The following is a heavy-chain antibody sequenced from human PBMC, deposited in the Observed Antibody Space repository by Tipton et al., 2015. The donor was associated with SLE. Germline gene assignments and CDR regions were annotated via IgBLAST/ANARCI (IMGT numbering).Heavy chain of an antibody. D-gene: IGHD3-10*01. CDR1: GFTFSSHW. V-gene: IGHV3-7*01. J-gene: IGHJ4*02. CDR2: IKQDGRKK. Sequence: SLRLSCVASGFTFSSHWMTWVRQAPGKGLEWVANIKQDGRKKSYVDSVKGRFAISRDNAKNSLYLQMNSLRVEDTAVYYCTRRNYGLPYSWGQGTLVTVSS. CDR3: TRRNYGLPYS.